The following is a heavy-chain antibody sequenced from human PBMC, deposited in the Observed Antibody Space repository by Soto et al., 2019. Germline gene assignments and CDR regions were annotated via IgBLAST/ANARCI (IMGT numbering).Heavy chain of an antibody. CDR3: ARDDWFDP. V-gene: IGHV3-33*01. J-gene: IGHJ5*02. CDR2: IWYDGSNK. CDR1: VFTCSSYG. Sequence: WWSLRLSCSASVFTCSSYGMHWFRQAPGKGLEWVAVIWYDGSNKYYADSVKGRFTISRDNSKNTLYLQMNSLRAEDTAVYYCARDDWFDPWGQGTLVTVSS.